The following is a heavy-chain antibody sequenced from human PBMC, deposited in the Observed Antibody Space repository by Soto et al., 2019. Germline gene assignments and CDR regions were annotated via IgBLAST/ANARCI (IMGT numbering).Heavy chain of an antibody. D-gene: IGHD4-4*01. CDR2: IRSKAYGGTT. V-gene: IGHV3-49*03. CDR1: GFIFCDYA. J-gene: IGHJ5*02. CDR3: SRENSRWFDP. Sequence: GGSLRLSCTTSGFIFCDYAMSWFRQAPGKGLEWVGFIRSKAYGGTTEYAASVKGRFTISRDDSKSIAYLHMNSLEIEDTAVYYCSRENSRWFDPWGQGTLVTVSS.